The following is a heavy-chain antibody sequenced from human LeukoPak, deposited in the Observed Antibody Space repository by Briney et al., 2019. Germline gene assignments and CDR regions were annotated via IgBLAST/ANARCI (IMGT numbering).Heavy chain of an antibody. D-gene: IGHD2-21*02. CDR3: AREGSYCVGGDCYSFDF. V-gene: IGHV1-2*02. J-gene: IGHJ4*02. CDR1: GYRFISNY. Sequence: ASVKVSCKASGYRFISNYIQRVRQVPGLGPEWMGWMHPGNGNTRYAEKFQGRVTMTRDTSINTAYLDPSSLRSDDTAVYYCAREGSYCVGGDCYSFDFWGQGTLITVSS. CDR2: MHPGNGNT.